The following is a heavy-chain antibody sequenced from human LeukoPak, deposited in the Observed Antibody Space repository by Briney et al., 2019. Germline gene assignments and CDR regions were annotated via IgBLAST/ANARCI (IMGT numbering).Heavy chain of an antibody. CDR3: VRSSMAAAGPFDY. Sequence: GRSLRLSCAASGFTFSSYGMHWVRQAPGKGLEWVTVIWYDGSNKYYADSVKGRFTISRDYSKNTLYLQMNSLRAEDTAVYYCVRSSMAAAGPFDYWGQGILVTVSS. CDR2: IWYDGSNK. J-gene: IGHJ4*02. V-gene: IGHV3-33*01. CDR1: GFTFSSYG. D-gene: IGHD6-13*01.